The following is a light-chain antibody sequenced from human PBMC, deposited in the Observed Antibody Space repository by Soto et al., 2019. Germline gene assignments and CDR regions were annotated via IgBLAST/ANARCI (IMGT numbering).Light chain of an antibody. CDR1: QGISSH. V-gene: IGKV1-8*01. CDR2: TAS. Sequence: AIRMTQSPSSFSASTGDRVTITCRASQGISSHLAWYQVKPGKAPRLLLYTASYLESGDVSRFSGSGSGTDFTLSISSAESEDFSVYYCQQFFNYPLTLGGGTKVEIK. CDR3: QQFFNYPLT. J-gene: IGKJ4*01.